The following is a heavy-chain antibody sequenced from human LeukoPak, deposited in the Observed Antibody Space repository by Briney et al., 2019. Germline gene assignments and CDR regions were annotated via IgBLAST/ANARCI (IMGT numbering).Heavy chain of an antibody. D-gene: IGHD3-22*01. CDR2: INHSGST. CDR3: ARGRGYYDSSGYYYYFDY. Sequence: SETLSLTCAVDGGSFSGYYWSWIRQPPGKGLEWIGEINHSGSTNYNPSLKSRVTISVDTSKNQFSLKLSSVTAADTAVYYCARGRGYYDSSGYYYYFDYWGQGTLVTVSS. J-gene: IGHJ4*02. V-gene: IGHV4-34*01. CDR1: GGSFSGYY.